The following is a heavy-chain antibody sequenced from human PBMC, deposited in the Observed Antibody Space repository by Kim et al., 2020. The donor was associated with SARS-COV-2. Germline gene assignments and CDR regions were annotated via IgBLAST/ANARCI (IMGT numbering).Heavy chain of an antibody. J-gene: IGHJ6*02. D-gene: IGHD1-7*01. CDR2: ISYEGSKK. Sequence: GGGVVQPGRSLRLSCAASGFNFNNYGMHWVRQAPGKGLEWVAVISYEGSKKYYADSLKGRFTISRDNSKNTLYLQMNSLRGEDTAVYYCAKWRGLLELRLDYYNGMDVWGQGTTVTVSS. CDR1: GFNFNNYG. V-gene: IGHV3-30*18. CDR3: AKWRGLLELRLDYYNGMDV.